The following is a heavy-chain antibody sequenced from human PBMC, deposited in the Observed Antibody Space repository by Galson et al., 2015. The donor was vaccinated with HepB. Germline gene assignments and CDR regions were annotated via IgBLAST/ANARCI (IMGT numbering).Heavy chain of an antibody. Sequence: SVKVSCKASGYSFKNYTIAWLRQAPGQGLEWLGWISDHDAYTKSSPEVQGRITMTTDPSTNSAYMELRSLRAQDTAMYYCARDQGISSSGGEGFDLWGQGTMVTV. D-gene: IGHD6-19*01. CDR3: ARDQGISSSGGEGFDL. V-gene: IGHV1-18*04. J-gene: IGHJ3*01. CDR1: GYSFKNYT. CDR2: ISDHDAYT.